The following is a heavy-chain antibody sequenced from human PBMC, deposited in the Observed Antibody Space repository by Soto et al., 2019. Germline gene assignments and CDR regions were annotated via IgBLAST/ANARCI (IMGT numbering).Heavy chain of an antibody. V-gene: IGHV4-4*02. CDR2: IYHRGST. Sequence: PSETLSLTCAVSGGSISSSNWWSWVRQPPGKGLEWIGEIYHRGSTNYNPSLKSRVTISVDKSKNQFSLKLSSVTAADTAVYYCARDGGKRITMVRGVIKYGMDVWGQGTTVTVSS. CDR1: GGSISSSNW. J-gene: IGHJ6*02. D-gene: IGHD3-10*01. CDR3: ARDGGKRITMVRGVIKYGMDV.